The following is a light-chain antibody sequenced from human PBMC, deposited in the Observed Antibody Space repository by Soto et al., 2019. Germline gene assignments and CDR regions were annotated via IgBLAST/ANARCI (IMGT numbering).Light chain of an antibody. CDR3: QQYNSPPLT. J-gene: IGKJ4*01. Sequence: DIVMTQSPDSLAVSLGERATINCKSSQSVLYSSNNKNYVAWYQQKPGQPPKLLIYWASTRESGVPDRFSGSGSGTDFTLTISSLQAEDVAGYYCQQYNSPPLTFGGGTKVEIK. CDR1: QSVLYSSNNKNY. V-gene: IGKV4-1*01. CDR2: WAS.